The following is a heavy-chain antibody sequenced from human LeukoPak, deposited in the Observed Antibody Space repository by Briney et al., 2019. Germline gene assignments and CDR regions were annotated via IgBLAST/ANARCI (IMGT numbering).Heavy chain of an antibody. CDR2: IYYSGST. CDR3: ARDVRGFLRFDY. D-gene: IGHD2/OR15-2a*01. V-gene: IGHV4-59*01. Sequence: ASETLSLTCSVSGDSMRNYYWSWIQLPPGKGLEWIGYIYYSGSTNYNPSLKSRVTISVDTSKDQFSLKLTSVTATDTAMYYCARDVRGFLRFDYWGPGTLVTVSS. CDR1: GDSMRNYY. J-gene: IGHJ4*02.